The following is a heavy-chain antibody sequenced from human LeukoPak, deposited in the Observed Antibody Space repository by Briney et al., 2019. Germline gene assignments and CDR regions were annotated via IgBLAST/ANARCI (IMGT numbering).Heavy chain of an antibody. CDR2: IIPIFGTA. J-gene: IGHJ3*02. Sequence: SVKVSCKASGGTFSSYAISWVRQAPGQGLEWMGGIIPIFGTANYAQKFQGRVTITTDESTSTAYMELSSLRSEDTAVYYCARARLVGATTEKPSTVAFDIWGQGTMVTVSS. V-gene: IGHV1-69*05. CDR3: ARARLVGATTEKPSTVAFDI. D-gene: IGHD1-26*01. CDR1: GGTFSSYA.